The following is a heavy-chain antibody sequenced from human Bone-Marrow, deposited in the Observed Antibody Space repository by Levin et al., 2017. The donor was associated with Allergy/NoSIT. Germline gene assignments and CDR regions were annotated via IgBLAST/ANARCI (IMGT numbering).Heavy chain of an antibody. Sequence: GESLKISCPASSFTFNTAWMSWVRQAPGKGLEWVARIKSNTDGETTDYTAAVKGRFTISRDDSRNTLYLQMISLKTEDTAVYFCASVGASGGGHYYFDYWGRGSLVTVST. V-gene: IGHV3-15*01. CDR2: IKSNTDGETT. D-gene: IGHD3-16*01. CDR3: ASVGASGGGHYYFDY. CDR1: SFTFNTAW. J-gene: IGHJ4*02.